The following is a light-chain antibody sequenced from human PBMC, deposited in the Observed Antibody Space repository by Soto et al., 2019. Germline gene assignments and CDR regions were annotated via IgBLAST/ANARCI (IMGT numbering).Light chain of an antibody. J-gene: IGLJ1*01. Sequence: QAVVTQPPSVSGAPGQRVTISCIGGSSNIGAGYEVHWYQQLPGTVPKLLIYRNNQRPSGVPDRFSGSKSGTSASLAISGLQSEDEADYYCAAWDDSLNGFYVFGTGTKLTVL. V-gene: IGLV1-40*01. CDR3: AAWDDSLNGFYV. CDR2: RNN. CDR1: SSNIGAGYE.